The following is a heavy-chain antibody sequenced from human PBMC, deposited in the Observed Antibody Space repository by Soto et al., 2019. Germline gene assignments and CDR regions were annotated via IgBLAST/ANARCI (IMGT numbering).Heavy chain of an antibody. V-gene: IGHV3-73*02. CDR2: IRSKANSYAT. Sequence: EVQLVKSGGGLVQPGGSLKLSCAASGFTFSDSAMHWVRQASGKGLEWVGRIRSKANSYATVYAPSVKGRFTISRDDSKNTAYLQMNSLNTEDTAVYYCTIRAPDYWGRGTLVTVSS. CDR1: GFTFSDSA. J-gene: IGHJ4*02. CDR3: TIRAPDY.